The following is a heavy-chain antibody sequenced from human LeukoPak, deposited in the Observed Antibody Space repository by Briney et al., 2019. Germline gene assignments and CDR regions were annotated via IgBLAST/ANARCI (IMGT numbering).Heavy chain of an antibody. V-gene: IGHV3-23*01. CDR2: ISASDDST. CDR3: AKGSGTTYRYNWFDP. CDR1: GFTFSTYA. Sequence: GGSLRLSCAASGFTFSTYAMTWVRQAPGKGLEWVSAISASDDSTHYADSVKGRFTISRDNSKNTLYLQMKSLRAEDTALYYCAKGSGTTYRYNWFDPWGQGALVTVSS. D-gene: IGHD1-26*01. J-gene: IGHJ5*02.